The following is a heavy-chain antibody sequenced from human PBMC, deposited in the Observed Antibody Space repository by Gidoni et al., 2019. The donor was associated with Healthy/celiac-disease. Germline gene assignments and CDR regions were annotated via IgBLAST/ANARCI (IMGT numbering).Heavy chain of an antibody. V-gene: IGHV3-23*01. CDR3: AKDRGDIVLSWFDP. CDR1: GFTFSSYA. D-gene: IGHD2-8*02. Sequence: EVQLLESGGGLVQSGGSLRLSCAASGFTFSSYAMSWVRQAPGKGLEWVSAISGSGGSTYYADSVKGRFTISRDNSKNTLYLQMNSLRAEDTAVYYRAKDRGDIVLSWFDPWGQGTLVTVSS. J-gene: IGHJ5*02. CDR2: ISGSGGST.